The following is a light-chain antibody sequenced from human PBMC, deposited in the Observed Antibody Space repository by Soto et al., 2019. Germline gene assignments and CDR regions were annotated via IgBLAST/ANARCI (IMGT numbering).Light chain of an antibody. V-gene: IGKV3-15*01. CDR1: QSVRNN. J-gene: IGKJ1*01. Sequence: EIVMTQSPVTLSVSPGEGATLFCRASQSVRNNLAWYQQKPGLAPRLLIYAVSTRATGVPARFSGNGSETEVTLTISGLQSDDFALYYCQQDNKWPPWTFGQGTKVEIK. CDR3: QQDNKWPPWT. CDR2: AVS.